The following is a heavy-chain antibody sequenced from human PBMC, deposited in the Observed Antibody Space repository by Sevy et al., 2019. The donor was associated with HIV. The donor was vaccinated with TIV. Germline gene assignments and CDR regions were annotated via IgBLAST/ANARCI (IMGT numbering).Heavy chain of an antibody. D-gene: IGHD3-16*01. CDR3: TTGGSLFQH. CDR1: GFTFSNVW. J-gene: IGHJ1*01. Sequence: GGSLRLSCAASGFTFSNVWMSWVRQAPGKGLQWVAHFKSKTDGGTTDHAAPVRGRFTISRDDSKNTLSLQMNSLKTEDTAVYYCTTGGSLFQHWGQGTLVTVSS. V-gene: IGHV3-15*01. CDR2: FKSKTDGGTT.